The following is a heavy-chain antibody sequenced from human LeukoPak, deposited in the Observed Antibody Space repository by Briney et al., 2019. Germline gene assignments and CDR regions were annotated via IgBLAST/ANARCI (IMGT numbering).Heavy chain of an antibody. J-gene: IGHJ4*02. Sequence: GGSLRLFCAASGFTFSAYGMSWVRQAPGKGLEWVSHISDTVRDTWYANSVKGRFIISRDNSRDTVYLQMSSLRPEDTALYFCAKDNYGGIFASWGQGTLVTVSS. CDR2: ISDTVRDT. V-gene: IGHV3-23*01. D-gene: IGHD4-17*01. CDR1: GFTFSAYG. CDR3: AKDNYGGIFAS.